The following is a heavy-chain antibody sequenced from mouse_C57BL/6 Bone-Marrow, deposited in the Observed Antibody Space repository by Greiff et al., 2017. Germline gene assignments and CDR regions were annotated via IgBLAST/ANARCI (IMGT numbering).Heavy chain of an antibody. CDR3: ATYYSNCYYAMDY. D-gene: IGHD2-5*01. CDR1: GYSFTDYN. V-gene: IGHV1-39*01. J-gene: IGHJ4*01. CDR2: LNPNYGTT. Sequence: VQLQQSGPELVKPGASVKISCKASGYSFTDYNMNWVKQRNGKSLEWIGVLNPNYGTTSYNQKFKGKATLTVDQSSSTAYMQLNSLTSEDSAVYYCATYYSNCYYAMDYWGQGTSVTVSS.